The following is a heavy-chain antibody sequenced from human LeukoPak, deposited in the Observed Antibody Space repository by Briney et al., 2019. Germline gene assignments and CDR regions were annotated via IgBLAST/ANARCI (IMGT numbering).Heavy chain of an antibody. CDR1: GGSISSSSHY. CDR2: IYSSGNT. CDR3: ARRDYGVPFDP. D-gene: IGHD4-17*01. V-gene: IGHV4-39*01. J-gene: IGHJ5*02. Sequence: PSETLSLTCTVSGGSISSSSHYWGWIRQPPGKGLEWIGSIYSSGNTFYNSSLKSRVTISADTSKNQSSLRLSSVTAADTAVYYCARRDYGVPFDPWGQGALVTVSS.